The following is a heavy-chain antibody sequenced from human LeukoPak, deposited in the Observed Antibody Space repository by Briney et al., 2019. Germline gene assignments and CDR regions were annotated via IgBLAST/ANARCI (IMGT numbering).Heavy chain of an antibody. D-gene: IGHD5-12*01. Sequence: GGSLRLSCAASGFTFSIYWMSWVRQAPGKGLEWVANIKQDGSEKYYVDSVKGRFTISRDNAKNSLYLQMNSLRAEDTAVYYCARNKEWLRLIDYWGQGTLVTVSS. CDR1: GFTFSIYW. V-gene: IGHV3-7*01. J-gene: IGHJ4*02. CDR3: ARNKEWLRLIDY. CDR2: IKQDGSEK.